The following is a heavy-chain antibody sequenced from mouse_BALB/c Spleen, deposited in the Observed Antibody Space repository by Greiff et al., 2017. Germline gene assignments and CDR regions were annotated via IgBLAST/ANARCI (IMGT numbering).Heavy chain of an antibody. V-gene: IGHV10-3*03. J-gene: IGHJ4*01. CDR3: VGEEYYYGSSYHAMDY. CDR1: GFTFNTYA. CDR2: IRSKSNNYAT. Sequence: EVQGVESGGGLVQPKGSLKLSCAASGFTFNTYAMHWVCQAPGQGLEWVARIRSKSNNYATYYADSVKDRFTISRDDSQSMLYLQRNNLKTEDTAMYYCVGEEYYYGSSYHAMDYWGQGTSVTVSS. D-gene: IGHD1-1*01.